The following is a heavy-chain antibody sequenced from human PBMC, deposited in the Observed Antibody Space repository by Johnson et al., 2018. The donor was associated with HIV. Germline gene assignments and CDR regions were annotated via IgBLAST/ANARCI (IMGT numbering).Heavy chain of an antibody. D-gene: IGHD3-22*01. Sequence: VQLVESGGGLVKPGGSLRLSCAASGITFNNAWMSWVRQAPGKGLEWVGRIKSKPDGAAIHYAAPVKGRFTVSRDDSRNTLYLQMNSLKTEDTAVYYCTTVDSSGYHNDAFDSWGQGTMVTVSS. CDR3: TTVDSSGYHNDAFDS. V-gene: IGHV3-15*01. J-gene: IGHJ3*02. CDR1: GITFNNAW. CDR2: IKSKPDGAAI.